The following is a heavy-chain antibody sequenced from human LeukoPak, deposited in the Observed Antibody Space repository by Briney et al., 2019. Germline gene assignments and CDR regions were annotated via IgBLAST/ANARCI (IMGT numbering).Heavy chain of an antibody. CDR1: GFTFHHYA. CDR2: ISWNSGSI. D-gene: IGHD5-12*01. V-gene: IGHV3-9*01. CDR3: AKDKAPLYSGYDWDLDF. J-gene: IGHJ4*02. Sequence: GGSLRLSCAASGFTFHHYAIHWVRQVPGKGLEWVSGISWNSGSIGYADSVKGRFTISRDNAKNSVYLQMNSLRDEDTALYYCAKDKAPLYSGYDWDLDFWGQGTLVTVSS.